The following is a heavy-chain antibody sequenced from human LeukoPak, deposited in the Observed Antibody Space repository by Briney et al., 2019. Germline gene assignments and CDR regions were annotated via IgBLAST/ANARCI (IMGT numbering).Heavy chain of an antibody. Sequence: PGGSLRLSCAASGFTVTSNYMSWVRQAAVTGLDAVSFMSSGGSAYYADSVKGRFTISRHNSKNTLYLHMNSLRAEDTAVYYCARDVAGGSGSLWANYYYGMDVWGKGTTVTVSS. CDR3: ARDVAGGSGSLWANYYYGMDV. V-gene: IGHV3-53*01. CDR2: MSSGGSA. J-gene: IGHJ6*04. D-gene: IGHD3-10*01. CDR1: GFTVTSNY.